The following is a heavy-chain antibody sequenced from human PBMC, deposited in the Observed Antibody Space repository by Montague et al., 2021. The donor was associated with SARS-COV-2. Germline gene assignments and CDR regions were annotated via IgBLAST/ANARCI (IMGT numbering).Heavy chain of an antibody. J-gene: IGHJ4*02. Sequence: SETLSLTCTVSGGSISSSSYYWGWIRQPPGKGLEWIGSIYYSGSTYYNPSLKSRVTISVDTSKNQFSLKLSSVTAADTAVYYCASPDGITGTTSLYYVYWGQGTLVTVSS. CDR1: GGSISSSSYY. CDR2: IYYSGST. CDR3: ASPDGITGTTSLYYVY. D-gene: IGHD1-20*01. V-gene: IGHV4-39*01.